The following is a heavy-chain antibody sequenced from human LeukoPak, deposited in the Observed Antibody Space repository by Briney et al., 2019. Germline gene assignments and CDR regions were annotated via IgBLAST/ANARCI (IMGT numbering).Heavy chain of an antibody. CDR1: GYTFTAYY. Sequence: WASVKVSCKASGYTFTAYYMHWVRQAPGQGLEWMGWINPNSGGTNYAQKFKGRVTMTRDTSISTAYMELSRLRSDDTAVYYCALTVTTSYAFNIWGQGTMVTVSS. V-gene: IGHV1-2*02. CDR2: INPNSGGT. D-gene: IGHD4-17*01. J-gene: IGHJ3*02. CDR3: ALTVTTSYAFNI.